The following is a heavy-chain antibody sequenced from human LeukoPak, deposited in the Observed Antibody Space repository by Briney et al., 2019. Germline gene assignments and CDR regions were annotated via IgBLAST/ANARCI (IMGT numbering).Heavy chain of an antibody. J-gene: IGHJ4*02. V-gene: IGHV4-59*08. CDR3: ARHSPAVWTFDY. CDR1: GDSISSYY. D-gene: IGHD6-13*01. Sequence: SETLSLTCTVSGDSISSYYWSWIRQPPGKGLEWIGYIYYSGSTNYNPSLKSRVTISVDTSKNQFSLKLSSVTAADTAVYYCARHSPAVWTFDYWGQGTLVTVSS. CDR2: IYYSGST.